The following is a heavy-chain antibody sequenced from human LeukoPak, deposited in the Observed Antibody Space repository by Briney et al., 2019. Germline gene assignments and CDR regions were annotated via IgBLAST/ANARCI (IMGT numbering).Heavy chain of an antibody. D-gene: IGHD2-21*02. V-gene: IGHV1-58*01. Sequence: SVKVSCKASGFTFASYAVQWVRQARGQRLEWIGWIVVGSANTNYAQKFQERVTITRDMSTGTAYMELSSLRSEDTAVYYCAAFDAGDCGGDCPYFSFPWGQGTLVTVSS. J-gene: IGHJ5*02. CDR1: GFTFASYA. CDR3: AAFDAGDCGGDCPYFSFP. CDR2: IVVGSANT.